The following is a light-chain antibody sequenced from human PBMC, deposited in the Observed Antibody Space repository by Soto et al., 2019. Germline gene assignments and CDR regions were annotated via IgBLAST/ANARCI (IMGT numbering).Light chain of an antibody. J-gene: IGKJ2*01. CDR1: QSVSSTY. CDR3: QHYGSSLYT. Sequence: EIVLTQAPGTLSLSPGERATLSCRASQSVSSTYLAWYQQKPGQAPRLLISGASSRATGIPDRFSGSGSGTDFNLTITRLEPEDFAVYYCQHYGSSLYTFGQGTKLEIK. CDR2: GAS. V-gene: IGKV3-20*01.